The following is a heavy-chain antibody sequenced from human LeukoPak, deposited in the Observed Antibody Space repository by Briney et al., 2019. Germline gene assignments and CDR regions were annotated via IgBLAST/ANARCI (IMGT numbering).Heavy chain of an antibody. V-gene: IGHV3-11*01. D-gene: IGHD2-2*01. CDR3: ASREKYCRSTSCYLF. J-gene: IGHJ4*02. CDR1: GFTFSDYY. Sequence: PGGSLRLSCAASGFTFSDYYMSWIRQAPGKGLEWVSYISSSGSTIYYADSVKGRFTISRDNAKNSLYLQMNSLRAEDTAVYYCASREKYCRSTSCYLFWGQGTLVTVSS. CDR2: ISSSGSTI.